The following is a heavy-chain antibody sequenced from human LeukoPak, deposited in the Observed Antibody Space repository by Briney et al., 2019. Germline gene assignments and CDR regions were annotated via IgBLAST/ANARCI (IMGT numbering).Heavy chain of an antibody. CDR2: MNPNSGNT. Sequence: ASVKVSCKGSGYTFTSYDINWVRQATGQGPEWMGWMNPNSGNTGYAQKFQGRVTMTRNTSISTAYMELSSLRSEDTAVYYCARGSSWYFDYWGQGTLVTVSS. J-gene: IGHJ4*02. CDR1: GYTFTSYD. V-gene: IGHV1-8*01. CDR3: ARGSSWYFDY. D-gene: IGHD6-6*01.